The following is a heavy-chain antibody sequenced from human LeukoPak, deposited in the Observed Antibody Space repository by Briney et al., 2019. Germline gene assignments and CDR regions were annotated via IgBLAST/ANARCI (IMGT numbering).Heavy chain of an antibody. J-gene: IGHJ4*02. V-gene: IGHV3-7*01. CDR1: GFTFSSYW. D-gene: IGHD3-22*01. CDR3: ARDTYYYDSSGYYPSLLDY. CDR2: IKQDGSEK. Sequence: PGGSLRLSCAASGFTFSSYWMSWVRQAPGKGLEWVANIKQDGSEKYYVDSVKGRFTISRDNAKNSLYLQMNSLRAGDTAVYYCARDTYYYDSSGYYPSLLDYWGQGTLVTVSS.